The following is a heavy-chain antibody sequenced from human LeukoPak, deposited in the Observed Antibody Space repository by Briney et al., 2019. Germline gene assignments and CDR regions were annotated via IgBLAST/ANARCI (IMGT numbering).Heavy chain of an antibody. CDR3: ASFGVVVVAATPYYFDY. Sequence: GGSLRLSCAASGLTFNSYWMHWVRQVAGKGLVWVARINGDASNTTYADSVKGRFTISRDNSKNTLYLQMNSLRAENTAVYYCASFGVVVVAATPYYFDYWGQGTLVTVSS. CDR2: INGDASNT. CDR1: GLTFNSYW. V-gene: IGHV3-74*03. J-gene: IGHJ4*02. D-gene: IGHD2-15*01.